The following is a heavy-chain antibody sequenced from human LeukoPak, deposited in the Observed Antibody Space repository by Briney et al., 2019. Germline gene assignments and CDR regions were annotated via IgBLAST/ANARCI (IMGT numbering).Heavy chain of an antibody. CDR2: IYHSGST. D-gene: IGHD1-1*01. J-gene: IGHJ3*02. Sequence: SETLSLTCAVSGYSFSSGNFWGWIRQPPGKGLQWIGSIYHSGSTYYNPSLKSRVTISVDKSKNQLYLKLSCVAAADTAVYYCARVGPRYNWNEDGCEIWGQGTMVTVSS. V-gene: IGHV4-38-2*01. CDR3: ARVGPRYNWNEDGCEI. CDR1: GYSFSSGNF.